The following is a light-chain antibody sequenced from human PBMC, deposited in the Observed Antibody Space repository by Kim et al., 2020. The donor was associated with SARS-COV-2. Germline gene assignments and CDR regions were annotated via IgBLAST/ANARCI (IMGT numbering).Light chain of an antibody. Sequence: VSPGERATLSCRASQTINNKLVYQQKPGQAPRLLIYDATTRATGVPARFIGSGSETDFTLTISSLQSEDFAVYYCQQSYDWPPLTFGQGTKVDIK. CDR1: QTINNK. J-gene: IGKJ1*01. CDR2: DAT. V-gene: IGKV3-15*01. CDR3: QQSYDWPPLT.